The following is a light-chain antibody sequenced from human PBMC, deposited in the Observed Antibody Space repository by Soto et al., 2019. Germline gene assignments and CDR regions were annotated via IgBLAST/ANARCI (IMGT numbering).Light chain of an antibody. V-gene: IGKV3-20*01. J-gene: IGKJ2*01. CDR1: QSVSSSY. Sequence: LTQSPGTLSLSPGERATLSCRASQSVSSSYLAWYQQKPGQAPRLLIYGASSRATGIPDRFSGSGSGTDFTLTISRLXPEDFAVYYCQQYGSSPPYTFGQGTKVDIK. CDR2: GAS. CDR3: QQYGSSPPYT.